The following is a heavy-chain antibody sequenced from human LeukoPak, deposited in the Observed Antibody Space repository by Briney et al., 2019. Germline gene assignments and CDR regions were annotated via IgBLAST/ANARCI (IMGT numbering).Heavy chain of an antibody. Sequence: ASVKVSCKASGYTFTSYYMHWVRQAPGQGLEWMGIINPSGGSTSYAQKFQGRVTMTRDTSTSTVYMELSSLRSEDTAVYYCARDWGLPSTYYYGSGTHPPDYWGQGTLVTVSS. CDR1: GYTFTSYY. V-gene: IGHV1-46*01. D-gene: IGHD3-10*01. CDR2: INPSGGST. CDR3: ARDWGLPSTYYYGSGTHPPDY. J-gene: IGHJ4*02.